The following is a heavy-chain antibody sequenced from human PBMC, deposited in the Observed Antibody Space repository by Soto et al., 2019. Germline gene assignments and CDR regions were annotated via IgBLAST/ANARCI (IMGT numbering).Heavy chain of an antibody. CDR3: AKDMGRGATTHYYYGMDV. Sequence: PGGSLRLSCAASGFTFDDYAMHWVRQAPGKGLEWVSGISWNSGRIGYADSVKGRFTISRDNAKNSLYLQMNSRRAEDTALYYCAKDMGRGATTHYYYGMDVWGQGTTVTVSS. CDR2: ISWNSGRI. D-gene: IGHD1-26*01. J-gene: IGHJ6*02. V-gene: IGHV3-9*01. CDR1: GFTFDDYA.